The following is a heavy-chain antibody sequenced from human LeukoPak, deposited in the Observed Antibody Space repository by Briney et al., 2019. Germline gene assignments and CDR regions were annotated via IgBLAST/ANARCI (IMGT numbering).Heavy chain of an antibody. V-gene: IGHV3-20*04. CDR1: GFTFDDYG. J-gene: IGHJ6*03. CDR3: ARSTLYDSSGYPSYYYYYMDV. D-gene: IGHD3-22*01. Sequence: PGGSLRLSCAASGFTFDDYGMSWVRQAQGKGLEWVSGINWNGGSTGYADSVKGRFTISRDNAKNSLYLQMNSLRAEDTALYYCARSTLYDSSGYPSYYYYYMDVWGKGTTVTVSS. CDR2: INWNGGST.